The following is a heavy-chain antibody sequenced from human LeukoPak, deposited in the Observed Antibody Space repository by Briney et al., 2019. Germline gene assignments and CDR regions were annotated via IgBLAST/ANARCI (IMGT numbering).Heavy chain of an antibody. D-gene: IGHD1-26*01. Sequence: TGGSLRLSCAASGFTFSSYAMSWVRQAPGKGLEWVSAISGSGGSTYYADSVKGRFTISRDNSKNTLYLQMNSLRAEDTAVYYCAKVSVGLKASGSYNYWGQGTLVTVSS. V-gene: IGHV3-23*01. J-gene: IGHJ4*02. CDR2: ISGSGGST. CDR3: AKVSVGLKASGSYNY. CDR1: GFTFSSYA.